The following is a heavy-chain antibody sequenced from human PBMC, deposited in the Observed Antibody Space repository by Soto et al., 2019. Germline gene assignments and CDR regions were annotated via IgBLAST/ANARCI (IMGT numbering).Heavy chain of an antibody. CDR3: ARDPHRGVMPAFDY. Sequence: GGSLRLSCAASVFTFSSYGMHWVRQAPGKGLEWVAVIWYDGSNKYYADSVKGRFTISRDNAKNTLYLQMNSLRAEDTAVYYCARDPHRGVMPAFDYWGQGTLVTAPQ. CDR2: IWYDGSNK. D-gene: IGHD3-10*01. V-gene: IGHV3-33*01. J-gene: IGHJ4*02. CDR1: VFTFSSYG.